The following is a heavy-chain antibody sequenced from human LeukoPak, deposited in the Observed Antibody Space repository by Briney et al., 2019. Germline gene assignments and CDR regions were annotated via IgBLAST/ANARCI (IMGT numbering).Heavy chain of an antibody. CDR2: ISGSGGST. D-gene: IGHD5-18*01. CDR1: GFTFSSYA. CDR3: VTQDGIQLWLRY. V-gene: IGHV3-23*01. Sequence: GGSLRLSCAASGFTFSSYAMSWVRQAPGKGLERVSAISGSGGSTYYADSVKGRFTISRDNSKNTLYLQMNSLRAEDTAVCYCVTQDGIQLWLRYWGQGTLVTVSS. J-gene: IGHJ4*02.